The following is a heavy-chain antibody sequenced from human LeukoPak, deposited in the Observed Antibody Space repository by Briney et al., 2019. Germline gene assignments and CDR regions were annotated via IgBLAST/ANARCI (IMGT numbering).Heavy chain of an antibody. CDR2: IYYSGST. CDR3: ARPQSGGSGWFDAFDI. Sequence: SETLSLTCTVSGGSISSSRYYWGWIRQPPGKGLEWIGSIYYSGSTYYNPSLKSRVSISVDTSKNQFSLKLSPVTAADTAVYYCARPQSGGSGWFDAFDIWGQGTMVTVSS. D-gene: IGHD6-19*01. J-gene: IGHJ3*02. V-gene: IGHV4-39*01. CDR1: GGSISSSRYY.